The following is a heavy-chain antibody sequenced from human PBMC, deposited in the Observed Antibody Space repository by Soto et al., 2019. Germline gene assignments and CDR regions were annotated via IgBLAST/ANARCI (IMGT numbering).Heavy chain of an antibody. CDR2: IVPIVDTS. J-gene: IGHJ4*02. CDR1: GGTFSSYA. Sequence: QVQLVQSRAEVRQPASSVKVSCKTSGGTFSSYAISWVRQAPGQGLEWMGGIVPIVDTSTYAQKFQGRVTITADESTSTVYMELRSLRSDDTAVYYCVRVVAIPGYPDNWGQGTLVTVSS. CDR3: VRVVAIPGYPDN. V-gene: IGHV1-69*12. D-gene: IGHD5-12*01.